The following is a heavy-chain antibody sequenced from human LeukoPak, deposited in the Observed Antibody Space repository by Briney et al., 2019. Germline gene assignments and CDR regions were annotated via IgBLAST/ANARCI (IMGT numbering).Heavy chain of an antibody. CDR3: ARDAPAELNDAFDI. J-gene: IGHJ3*02. D-gene: IGHD3-10*01. V-gene: IGHV3-48*04. CDR1: GFTFSSYS. Sequence: GGSLRLSCAASGFTFSSYSMNWVRQAPGKGLEWVSYISSSSSTIYYEDSVKGRFTISRDNAKNSLYLQMNSLRAEDTAVYYCARDAPAELNDAFDIWGQGTMVTVSS. CDR2: ISSSSSTI.